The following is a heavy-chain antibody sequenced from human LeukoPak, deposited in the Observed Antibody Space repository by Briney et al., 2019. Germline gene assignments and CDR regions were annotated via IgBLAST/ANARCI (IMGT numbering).Heavy chain of an antibody. Sequence: GGSLRLSCAASGFTFSNYGMHWVRQAPGKGLEWVAVISYDGSNKYYADSVKGRFTISRDNSKNTLYLQMNSLRAEDTAVYYCAKDHPYSYGYFDYWGQGTLVTVSS. D-gene: IGHD5-18*01. V-gene: IGHV3-30*18. CDR3: AKDHPYSYGYFDY. CDR2: ISYDGSNK. CDR1: GFTFSNYG. J-gene: IGHJ4*02.